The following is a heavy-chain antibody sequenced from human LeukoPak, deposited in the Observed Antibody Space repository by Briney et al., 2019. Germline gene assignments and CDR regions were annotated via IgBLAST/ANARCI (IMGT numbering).Heavy chain of an antibody. CDR2: IYYSGST. D-gene: IGHD6-13*01. V-gene: IGHV4-59*01. CDR3: ARVYYSSSYDYWYFDL. Sequence: SETLSLTCTVSGGSIRSYYWSWIRQPPGKGLGWIGYIYYSGSTNYNPSLKSRVTISVDTSKNQFSLKLSSVTAADTAVYYCARVYYSSSYDYWYFDLWGRGTLVTVSS. J-gene: IGHJ2*01. CDR1: GGSIRSYY.